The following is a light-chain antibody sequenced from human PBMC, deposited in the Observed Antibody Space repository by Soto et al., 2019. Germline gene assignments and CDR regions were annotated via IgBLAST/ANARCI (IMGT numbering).Light chain of an antibody. J-gene: IGKJ2*01. Sequence: EIFMAQSPATLSVSAGERATLSCRASQSVGGNIAWYQQIPGQAPRLLIYATSTRATGIPARFSGRGSGTEFTLTISSLQSEDSAVYYCQQYNDWPNYTFGQGTKLEIK. CDR1: QSVGGN. CDR3: QQYNDWPNYT. V-gene: IGKV3-15*01. CDR2: ATS.